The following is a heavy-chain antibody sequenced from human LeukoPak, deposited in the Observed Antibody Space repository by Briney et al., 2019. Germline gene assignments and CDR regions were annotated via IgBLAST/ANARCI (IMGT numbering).Heavy chain of an antibody. D-gene: IGHD3-22*01. CDR2: IYYSGST. V-gene: IGHV4-59*01. CDR1: GGSISSYY. J-gene: IGHJ4*02. CDR3: ARVRSSGYPPPPAFDY. Sequence: SETLSLTCTVSGGSISSYYWSWIRQPPGMGLEWIGYIYYSGSTNYNPSLKSRVTISVDTSKNQFSLKLSSVTAADTAVYYCARVRSSGYPPPPAFDYWGQGTLVTVSS.